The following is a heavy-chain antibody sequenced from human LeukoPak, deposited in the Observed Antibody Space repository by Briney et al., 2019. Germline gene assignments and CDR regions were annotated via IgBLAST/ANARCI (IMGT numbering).Heavy chain of an antibody. Sequence: KPSETLSLTCAVYGGSFSGYYWSWIRQPPGKGLEWIGEINHSGSTNYNPSLKSRVTISVDTSKNQFSLKLSSVTAADTAVYYCARRRYYDSTGYFEWGRGSLVTVSS. CDR1: GGSFSGYY. J-gene: IGHJ1*01. V-gene: IGHV4-34*01. CDR2: INHSGST. D-gene: IGHD3-22*01. CDR3: ARRRYYDSTGYFE.